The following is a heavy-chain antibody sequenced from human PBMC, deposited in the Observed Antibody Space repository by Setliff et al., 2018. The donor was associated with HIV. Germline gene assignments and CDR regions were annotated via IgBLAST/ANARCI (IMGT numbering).Heavy chain of an antibody. CDR3: ARDGVRVPNGDYLSVNWFDP. V-gene: IGHV4-34*04. Sequence: PSETLSLTCAVYGGSISGYYWSWIRQPPGKGLEWIGEINPVGRNDNYNPSLNNRAAISVDKSRNQFSLKLSSVTAADTAVYYCARDGVRVPNGDYLSVNWFDPWGQGTLVTVSS. D-gene: IGHD4-17*01. J-gene: IGHJ5*02. CDR1: GGSISGYY. CDR2: INPVGRND.